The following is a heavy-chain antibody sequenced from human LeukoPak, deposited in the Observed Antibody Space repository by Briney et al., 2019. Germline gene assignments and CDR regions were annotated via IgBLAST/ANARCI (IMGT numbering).Heavy chain of an antibody. CDR1: GFTFTRHT. J-gene: IGHJ4*02. D-gene: IGHD6-13*01. V-gene: IGHV3-48*01. Sequence: PGGSLRVSCAGSGFTFTRHTMSWVRQAPGKGLEWISYINSGSDTIYSADSVKGRFTVFRDNAKTSLYLQMNSLGVEDTAVYFCAREYDSRARFDSWGQGARVSVSS. CDR3: AREYDSRARFDS. CDR2: INSGSDTI.